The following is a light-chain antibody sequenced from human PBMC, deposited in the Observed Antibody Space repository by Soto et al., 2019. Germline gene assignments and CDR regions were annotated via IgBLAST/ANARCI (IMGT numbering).Light chain of an antibody. V-gene: IGKV1-5*01. CDR1: QSISSW. CDR2: DAS. J-gene: IGKJ4*01. CDR3: QESYTSPAVS. Sequence: DIQMTQSPYSVSASVGDRVTITCRASQSISSWLAWYQQKPGKAPKLLISDASSLESGVPSRFSGSGSGTEFTLTISSLQAEDFATYFCQESYTSPAVSFGGGTKVDIK.